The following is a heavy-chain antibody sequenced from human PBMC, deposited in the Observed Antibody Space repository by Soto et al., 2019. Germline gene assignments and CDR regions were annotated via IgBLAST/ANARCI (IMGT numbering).Heavy chain of an antibody. CDR1: AASISSSSDY. CDR2: IYHSGTT. Sequence: QLQLQESGPGLVKPSETLPLSCTVSAASISSSSDYWAWIRQSPGRGLEWIGSIYHSGTTFYNPSLKSRITMSVDTSKNYFSLKLSSVTASDTAMYFCARHGPSAPRGFFDAWGQGILVTVSS. V-gene: IGHV4-39*01. J-gene: IGHJ5*02. CDR3: ARHGPSAPRGFFDA. D-gene: IGHD3-10*01.